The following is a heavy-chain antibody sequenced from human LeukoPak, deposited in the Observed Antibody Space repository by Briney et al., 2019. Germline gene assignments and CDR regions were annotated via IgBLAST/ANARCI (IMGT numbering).Heavy chain of an antibody. D-gene: IGHD3-10*01. CDR1: GGSISSYY. J-gene: IGHJ4*02. Sequence: SETLSLTCTVSGGSISSYYWSWIRQPPGKGLEWIGYIYYSGTTNYNPSLKSRVTISVDTSKKQFSLNLNSVTAADTAVYYCARDSHLYGRVNGFDYWGQGTLVTVSS. CDR2: IYYSGTT. V-gene: IGHV4-59*01. CDR3: ARDSHLYGRVNGFDY.